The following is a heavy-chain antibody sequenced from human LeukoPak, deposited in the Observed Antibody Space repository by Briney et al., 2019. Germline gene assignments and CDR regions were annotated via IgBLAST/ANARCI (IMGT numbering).Heavy chain of an antibody. J-gene: IGHJ4*02. D-gene: IGHD3/OR15-3a*01. Sequence: SETLSLTCAVYGGSFSGYYWGWIRQPPGKGLGWIGEINHSGSTNYNPSLKSRVTISVDTSKNQFSLKLSSVTAADTAVYYCARGPFFRLFTRKFDYWGQGTLVTVSS. CDR3: ARGPFFRLFTRKFDY. CDR1: GGSFSGYY. CDR2: INHSGST. V-gene: IGHV4-34*01.